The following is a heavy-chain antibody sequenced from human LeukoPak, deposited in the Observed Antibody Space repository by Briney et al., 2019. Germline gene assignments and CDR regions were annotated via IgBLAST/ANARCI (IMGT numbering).Heavy chain of an antibody. V-gene: IGHV1-69*06. J-gene: IGHJ6*03. D-gene: IGHD5-18*01. CDR2: IIPIFGTA. CDR1: GGTFSSYA. Sequence: GASVKVSCKASGGTFSSYAISWVRQAPGQGLEWMGGIIPIFGTANYAQKFQGRVTITADKSTSTAYMELSSLRSGDTAVYYCAGSRGAGYSYGSPYYYYMDVWGKGTTVTVSS. CDR3: AGSRGAGYSYGSPYYYYMDV.